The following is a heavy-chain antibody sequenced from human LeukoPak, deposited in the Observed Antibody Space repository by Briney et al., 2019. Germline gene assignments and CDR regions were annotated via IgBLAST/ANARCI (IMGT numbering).Heavy chain of an antibody. CDR1: GFTFNIYA. J-gene: IGHJ6*03. CDR3: AKEFLGSYYYYMDV. CDR2: ITSSGGST. V-gene: IGHV3-23*01. D-gene: IGHD7-27*01. Sequence: GGSLRLSCAASGFTFNIYAMSWVRQAPGKGLEWVSAITSSGGSTYYADSVKGRFTISRDNSKNKVYLQMNSLRAEDTAVYYCAKEFLGSYYYYMDVWGKGTTVTVSS.